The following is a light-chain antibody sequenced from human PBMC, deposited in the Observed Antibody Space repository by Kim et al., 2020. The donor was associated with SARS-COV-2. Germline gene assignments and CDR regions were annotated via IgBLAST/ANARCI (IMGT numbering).Light chain of an antibody. J-gene: IGLJ2*01. CDR2: GNS. CDR3: QSYDSSLSVV. V-gene: IGLV1-40*01. CDR1: SSNIGAGYD. Sequence: GQRVTISCTVSSSNIGAGYDVHWYQQLPGTAPKPLIYGNSNRPSGVPDRFSGSKSGTSASLAITGLQAEDEADYYCQSYDSSLSVVFGGGTQLTVL.